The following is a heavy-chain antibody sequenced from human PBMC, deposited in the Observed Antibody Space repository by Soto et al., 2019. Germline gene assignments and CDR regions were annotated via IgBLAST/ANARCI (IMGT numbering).Heavy chain of an antibody. V-gene: IGHV3-21*01. J-gene: IGHJ3*02. CDR3: VRDYYDSSGYPNAFDM. Sequence: GGSLRLSCAASGFTLSRHTMNWVRQAPGKGLEWVSFIGSRTSDIYYADSVKGRFTISRDNAKNSLYLDLTRLRAEDTAVYFCVRDYYDSSGYPNAFDMWGQGTMVTVSS. D-gene: IGHD3-16*01. CDR2: IGSRTSDI. CDR1: GFTLSRHT.